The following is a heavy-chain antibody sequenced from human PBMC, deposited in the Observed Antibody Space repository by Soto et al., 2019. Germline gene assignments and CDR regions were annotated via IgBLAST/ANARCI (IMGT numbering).Heavy chain of an antibody. V-gene: IGHV1-3*01. D-gene: IGHD5-18*01. CDR2: INAGNGNT. Sequence: ASVKVSCKASGYTFTSYAMHWVRQAPGQRLEWMGWINAGNGNTKYSQKFQGRVTITRDTSASTAYMELSSLRSEDTAVYYCAREYVDTAMAPYFDYWGQGTLVTVSS. CDR3: AREYVDTAMAPYFDY. CDR1: GYTFTSYA. J-gene: IGHJ4*02.